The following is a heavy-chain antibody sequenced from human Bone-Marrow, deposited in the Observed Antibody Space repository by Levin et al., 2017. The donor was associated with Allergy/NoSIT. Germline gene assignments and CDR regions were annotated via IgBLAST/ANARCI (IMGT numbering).Heavy chain of an antibody. CDR1: GFTFSNYD. D-gene: IGHD6-19*01. J-gene: IGHJ3*01. V-gene: IGHV3-30*18. Sequence: GGSLRLSCAASGFTFSNYDMHWVRQAPGKGLEWVAVISYEGSLKYYADSVKGRFTISRDNSKNTLDLQMNSLRAEDTALYYCAKEPLVRAGRNAFNDWGQGTMVTVSS. CDR3: AKEPLVRAGRNAFND. CDR2: ISYEGSLK.